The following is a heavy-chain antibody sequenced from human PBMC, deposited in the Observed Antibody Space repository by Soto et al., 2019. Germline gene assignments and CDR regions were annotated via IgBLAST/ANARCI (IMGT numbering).Heavy chain of an antibody. CDR1: GYTFTGYY. V-gene: IGHV1-2*02. Sequence: QVQLVQSGAEVKKPGASVKVSCKASGYTFTGYYMHWVRQAPGQGLEWMGWINPNSGGTNYAQKFQGRVTMTRDTSISTAYMEPSRLRSDDTAVYYCARALGYCSGGSCYSGYYYYYGMDVWGQGTTVTVSS. CDR2: INPNSGGT. D-gene: IGHD2-15*01. J-gene: IGHJ6*02. CDR3: ARALGYCSGGSCYSGYYYYYGMDV.